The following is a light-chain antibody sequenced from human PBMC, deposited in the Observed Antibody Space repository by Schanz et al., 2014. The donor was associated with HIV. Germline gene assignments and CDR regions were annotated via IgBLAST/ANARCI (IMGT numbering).Light chain of an antibody. CDR3: SSYEGIHNWV. J-gene: IGLJ2*01. Sequence: QSALTQPPSVSGSPGQSVTISCTGTSSDVGGYNYVSWYQHHPGKAPKLLISEVNKRPSGVPDRFSGSKSGNTASLTVSGLQAEDEADYYCSSYEGIHNWVLGGGTKLTVL. CDR2: EVN. CDR1: SSDVGGYNY. V-gene: IGLV2-8*01.